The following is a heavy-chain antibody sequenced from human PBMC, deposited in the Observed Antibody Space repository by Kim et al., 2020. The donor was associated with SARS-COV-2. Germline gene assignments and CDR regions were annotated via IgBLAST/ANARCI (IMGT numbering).Heavy chain of an antibody. D-gene: IGHD4-17*01. V-gene: IGHV3-7*04. J-gene: IGHJ4*02. Sequence: YVDSLKGRFTSARENPKNSRYLEMNSLRAEDTAVYYCARVYGDYDYYFDYWGQGTLVTVSS. CDR3: ARVYGDYDYYFDY.